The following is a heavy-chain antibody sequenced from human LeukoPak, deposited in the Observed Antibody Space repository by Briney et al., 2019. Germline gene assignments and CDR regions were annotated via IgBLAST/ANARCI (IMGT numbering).Heavy chain of an antibody. CDR3: ARGVTDPN. D-gene: IGHD3-16*01. CDR2: INHSGST. CDR1: GGSFSGYY. J-gene: IGHJ4*02. Sequence: SETLSLTCAVYGGSFSGYYWSWIRQPPGKGLEWIGEINHSGSTNYNPSLKSRVTISLDTSKNQFSLKLSSVSAADTAVYYCARGVTDPNWGQGTLVTVSS. V-gene: IGHV4-34*01.